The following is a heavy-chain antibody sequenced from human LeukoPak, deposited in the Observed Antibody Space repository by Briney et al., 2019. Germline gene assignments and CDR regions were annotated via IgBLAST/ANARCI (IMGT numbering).Heavy chain of an antibody. J-gene: IGHJ4*02. D-gene: IGHD5-18*01. Sequence: ASVKVSCKVSGYTLTELSMHWVRQAPGKGLEWMGGFDPEDGETIYAQKFQGRVTMTEDTSTDTAYMELSSLGSEDTAVYYCATGSDTGTSFGLAAFDYWGQGTLVTVSS. V-gene: IGHV1-24*01. CDR3: ATGSDTGTSFGLAAFDY. CDR2: FDPEDGET. CDR1: GYTLTELS.